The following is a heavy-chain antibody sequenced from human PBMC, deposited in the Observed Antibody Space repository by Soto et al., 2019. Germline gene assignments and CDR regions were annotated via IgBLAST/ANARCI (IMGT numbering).Heavy chain of an antibody. CDR2: ISSNGGST. CDR1: GFTFSSYA. D-gene: IGHD1-26*01. V-gene: IGHV3-64*04. J-gene: IGHJ6*02. CDR3: ESGTTLGYYYGMDV. Sequence: PGGSLRLSCSASGFTFSSYAMHWVRQAPGKGLEYVSAISSNGGSTYYADSVKGRFTISRDNSKNTLYLQMNSLRDEDTAVYYCESGTTLGYYYGMDVWGQGTTVTVSS.